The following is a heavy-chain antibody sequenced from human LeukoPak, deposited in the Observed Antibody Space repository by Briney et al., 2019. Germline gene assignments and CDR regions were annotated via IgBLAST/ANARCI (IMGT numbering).Heavy chain of an antibody. CDR3: ARGKVTTSPYYYGLDV. CDR1: GYTFTSYG. CDR2: INNYNGKT. J-gene: IGHJ6*02. V-gene: IGHV1-18*01. D-gene: IGHD2-21*02. Sequence: GDSVKVSCKASGYTFTSYGITWVRQAPVQGLEWMAWINNYNGKTNYAQKVQDRVTLATDTSTRTADMELRTLTSDDTAVYYCARGKVTTSPYYYGLDVWGQGTTVIVSS.